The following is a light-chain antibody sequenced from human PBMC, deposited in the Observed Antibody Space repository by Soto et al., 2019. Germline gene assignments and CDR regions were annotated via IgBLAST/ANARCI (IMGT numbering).Light chain of an antibody. V-gene: IGKV1-39*01. CDR2: AAS. CDR1: QDIGTF. CDR3: QQSYSTPQIT. J-gene: IGKJ3*01. Sequence: DFQMTQSPSSLSASVGDRVTITCRASQDIGTFLNWYQQKPGKPPNLLIYAASNLLSGVSSRFRGSVSGTDFTLTISRLQPEDFATYYCQQSYSTPQITFGPGTKVDMK.